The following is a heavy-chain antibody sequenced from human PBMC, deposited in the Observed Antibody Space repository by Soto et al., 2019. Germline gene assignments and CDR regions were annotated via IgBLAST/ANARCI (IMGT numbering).Heavy chain of an antibody. Sequence: SLRLSCAGSGFTFTRNALSWVRQAPGKGLYWVSSISGSGGSTYYADSVRGRFTISRDNSKNTLYLQMNNLRAEDTALYYCAKDGGTIFGVGYYYYYGMDVWGQGTTVTVSS. CDR1: GFTFTRNA. J-gene: IGHJ6*02. CDR2: ISGSGGST. D-gene: IGHD3-3*01. V-gene: IGHV3-23*01. CDR3: AKDGGTIFGVGYYYYYGMDV.